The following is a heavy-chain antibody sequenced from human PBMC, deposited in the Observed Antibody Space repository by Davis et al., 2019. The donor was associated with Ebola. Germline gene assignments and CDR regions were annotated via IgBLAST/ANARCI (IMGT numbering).Heavy chain of an antibody. Sequence: PAGSLIPSCPASGFSFSSYGMHWVRQAPGKGLEWVAVISYDGSNKYYADSVKGRFTISRDNSKNTLYLQMNSLRAEDTAVYYCARDQYAAGMYYYGMDVWGQGTTVTVSS. CDR2: ISYDGSNK. D-gene: IGHD6-19*01. CDR3: ARDQYAAGMYYYGMDV. V-gene: IGHV3-30*03. J-gene: IGHJ6*02. CDR1: GFSFSSYG.